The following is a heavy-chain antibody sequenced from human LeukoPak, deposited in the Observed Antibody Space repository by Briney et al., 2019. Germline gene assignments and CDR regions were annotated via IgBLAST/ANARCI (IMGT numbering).Heavy chain of an antibody. CDR2: IIPIFGTA. CDR3: ARVNCSSTSCFDAFDI. V-gene: IGHV1-69*13. CDR1: GGTFSSYA. Sequence: SVKVSCKASGGTFSSYAISWVRQAPGQGPEWMGGIIPIFGTANYAQKFQGRVTITADESTSTAYMGLSSLRSEDTAVYYCARVNCSSTSCFDAFDIWGQGTMVTVSS. D-gene: IGHD2-2*01. J-gene: IGHJ3*02.